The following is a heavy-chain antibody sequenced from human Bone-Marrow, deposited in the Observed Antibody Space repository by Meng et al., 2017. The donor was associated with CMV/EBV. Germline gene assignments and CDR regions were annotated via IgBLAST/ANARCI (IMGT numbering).Heavy chain of an antibody. CDR3: ARDRYQLLNNYYYYGMDV. CDR1: GFTFSSYW. D-gene: IGHD2-2*01. CDR2: ISSSSSYI. J-gene: IGHJ6*02. Sequence: GESLKISCAASGFTFSSYWMHWVRQAPGKGLEWVSSISSSSSYIYYADSVKGRFTISRDNAKNSLYLQMNSLRAEDTAVYYCARDRYQLLNNYYYYGMDVWGQGTTVTVSS. V-gene: IGHV3-21*01.